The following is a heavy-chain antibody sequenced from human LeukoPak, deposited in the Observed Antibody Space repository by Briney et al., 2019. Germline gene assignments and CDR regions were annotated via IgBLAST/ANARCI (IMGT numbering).Heavy chain of an antibody. D-gene: IGHD2-2*01. Sequence: ASVKVSCKASGYTFTGYYMHWVRQAPGQGLEWMGWINPNSGGTNYAQKFQGRVTMTRDTSISTAYMELSRLRSDDTAVYYCARVGDIVVGSSWYYYMDVWGKGTTVTVSS. CDR2: INPNSGGT. V-gene: IGHV1-2*02. CDR1: GYTFTGYY. J-gene: IGHJ6*03. CDR3: ARVGDIVVGSSWYYYMDV.